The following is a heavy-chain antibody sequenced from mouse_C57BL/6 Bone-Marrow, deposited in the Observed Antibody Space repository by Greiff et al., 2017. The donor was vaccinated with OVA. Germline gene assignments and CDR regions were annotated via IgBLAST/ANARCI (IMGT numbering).Heavy chain of an antibody. Sequence: QVQLKQPGAELVMPGASVKLPCKASGYTFTSYWMHWVKQRPGQGLEWIGEIDPSDSYTNYNQKFKGKSTLTVDKSSSTAYMQLSSLTSEDSAVYYCARGGDYDSDYWGQGTSVTVSS. CDR3: ARGGDYDSDY. J-gene: IGHJ4*01. CDR2: IDPSDSYT. V-gene: IGHV1-69*01. CDR1: GYTFTSYW. D-gene: IGHD2-4*01.